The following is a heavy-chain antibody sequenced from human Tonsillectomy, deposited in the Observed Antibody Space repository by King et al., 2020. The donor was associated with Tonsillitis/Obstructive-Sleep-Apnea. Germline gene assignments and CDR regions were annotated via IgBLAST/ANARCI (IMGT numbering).Heavy chain of an antibody. CDR2: IYDSGSA. CDR1: GGSINNNF. J-gene: IGHJ4*02. V-gene: IGHV4-59*01. CDR3: ARAIVAPATPHFDS. D-gene: IGHD2-15*01. Sequence: VQLQESGPGLVKPSETLSLTCAISGGSINNNFWSWIRHPPGKGLEWIGYIYDSGSANYNPSLKSRVTISVDTSKNQFSLTVRSVTAADTAVYYCARAIVAPATPHFDSGGQGTLVTVSS.